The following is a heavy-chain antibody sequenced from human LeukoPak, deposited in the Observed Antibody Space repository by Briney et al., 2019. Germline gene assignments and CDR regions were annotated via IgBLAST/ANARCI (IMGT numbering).Heavy chain of an antibody. J-gene: IGHJ6*02. CDR3: ARDRILTGYYGMDV. V-gene: IGHV4-59*01. CDR2: IYYSGST. CDR1: GGSISSYY. D-gene: IGHD3-9*01. Sequence: PSETLSLTCTVSGGSISSYYWSWIRQPPGKGLEWIGHIYYSGSTNYNPSLKSRVTISVDTSKNQFSLKLSSVTAADTAVYYCARDRILTGYYGMDVWGQGTTVTVSS.